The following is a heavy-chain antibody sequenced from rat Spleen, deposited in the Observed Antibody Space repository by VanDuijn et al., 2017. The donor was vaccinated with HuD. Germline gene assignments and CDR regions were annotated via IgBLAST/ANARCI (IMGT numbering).Heavy chain of an antibody. V-gene: IGHV5-25*01. Sequence: EVQLVESGGGLVQPGRSLKLSCAASGFTFSSFAMAWVRQAPGKGLEWVSSISSDGFNTYYPDSVKGRFTISRDNAKSTLYLQMDSLRSEDTATYYCARYYYSSSPDYWGQGVMVTVSS. J-gene: IGHJ2*01. D-gene: IGHD1-2*01. CDR1: GFTFSSFA. CDR3: ARYYYSSSPDY. CDR2: ISSDGFNT.